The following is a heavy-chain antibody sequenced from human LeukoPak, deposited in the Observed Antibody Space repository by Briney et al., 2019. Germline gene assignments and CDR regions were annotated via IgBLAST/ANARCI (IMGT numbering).Heavy chain of an antibody. J-gene: IGHJ4*02. Sequence: SQTLSLTCTVSGGSISSGGYYWSWIRQHSGKGLEWIGYIYYSGSTYYNPSLKSRVTISVDTSKNQFSLKLSFVTAADTAVYYCAREDDSSGSLDYWGQGTLVTVSS. D-gene: IGHD3-22*01. CDR3: AREDDSSGSLDY. CDR1: GGSISSGGYY. CDR2: IYYSGST. V-gene: IGHV4-31*03.